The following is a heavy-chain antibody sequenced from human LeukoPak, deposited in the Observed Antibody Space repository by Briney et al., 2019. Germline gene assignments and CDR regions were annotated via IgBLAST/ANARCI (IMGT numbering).Heavy chain of an antibody. CDR3: ARDGGYYDILTGYYKDDAFDI. V-gene: IGHV1-2*04. Sequence: SVKVSCKASGYTFTGYYMHWVRQAPGQGLEWMGWINPNSGGTNYAQKFQGWVTMTRDTSTSTAYMELSRLRSDDTAVYYCARDGGYYDILTGYYKDDAFDIWGQGTMVTVSS. CDR2: INPNSGGT. CDR1: GYTFTGYY. J-gene: IGHJ3*02. D-gene: IGHD3-9*01.